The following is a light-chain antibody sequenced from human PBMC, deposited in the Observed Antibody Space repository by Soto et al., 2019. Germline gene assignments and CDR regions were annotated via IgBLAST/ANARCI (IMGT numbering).Light chain of an antibody. CDR3: AAWDDSLNGVV. J-gene: IGLJ2*01. V-gene: IGLV1-44*01. Sequence: QSVLTQPPSASGTPGQRVTISCSGSISNIGGNTVNWYQQLPGTAPKLLMYTNNQRPSGVPDRFSGSKSGTSASLAISGLPSEDEAHYYCAAWDDSLNGVVFGGGTKLTVL. CDR2: TNN. CDR1: ISNIGGNT.